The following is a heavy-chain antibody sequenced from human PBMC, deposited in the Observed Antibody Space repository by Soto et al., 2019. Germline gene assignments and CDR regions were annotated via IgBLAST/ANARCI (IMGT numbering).Heavy chain of an antibody. Sequence: GASLKMSCDRSGYRFTCYWIGWVSQMTGKGLEWMGTIYPGYSYTRYSPSLQGQVTFSADKSLSSAYLQWSSLKASDTAMYYCARLRNYYLPLQYYYGMDVWGQGNTVTAS. J-gene: IGHJ6*02. V-gene: IGHV5-51*01. CDR1: GYRFTCYW. CDR2: IYPGYSYT. CDR3: ARLRNYYLPLQYYYGMDV. D-gene: IGHD3-22*01.